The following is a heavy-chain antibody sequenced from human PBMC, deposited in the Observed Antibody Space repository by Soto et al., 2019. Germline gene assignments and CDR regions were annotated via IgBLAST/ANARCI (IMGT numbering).Heavy chain of an antibody. CDR2: IHDSGTT. D-gene: IGHD3-10*01. Sequence: QVRLQESGPGLLKPSETLSLTCSVSGASITTYYWSWFRQSPGKGLEWIGYIHDSGTTKYNASLESGATYSVXTSKTHFFLRLTSVTAADTAVYYCARPTSWFGDILWGQGTLVTVTS. CDR1: GASITTYY. CDR3: ARPTSWFGDIL. V-gene: IGHV4-59*08. J-gene: IGHJ4*02.